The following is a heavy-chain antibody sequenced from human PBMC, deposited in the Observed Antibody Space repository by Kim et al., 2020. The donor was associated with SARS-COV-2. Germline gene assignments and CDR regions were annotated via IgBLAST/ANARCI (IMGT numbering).Heavy chain of an antibody. Sequence: KRYSPSLKSRLTISKDTSKNQVVLTMTNMDPVDTATYYCAHYTLTTGEDYWGQGTLVTVSS. CDR3: AHYTLTTGEDY. J-gene: IGHJ4*02. CDR2: K. D-gene: IGHD4-17*01. V-gene: IGHV2-5*01.